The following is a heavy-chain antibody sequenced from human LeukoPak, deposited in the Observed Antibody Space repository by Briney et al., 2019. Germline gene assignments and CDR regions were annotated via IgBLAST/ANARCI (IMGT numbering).Heavy chain of an antibody. CDR2: ISGDGGVT. V-gene: IGHV3-43*02. D-gene: IGHD2/OR15-2a*01. CDR3: AKGNNSISFNFDY. Sequence: GGSLRLSCAASGFTFRDFSMHCVRQPPGKGLEWVSLISGDGGVTHYGDSVRGRFTISRDNSKNSLYLHMSSLRVEDTAFYHCAKGNNSISFNFDYWSRGSLVTVPS. J-gene: IGHJ4*02. CDR1: GFTFRDFS.